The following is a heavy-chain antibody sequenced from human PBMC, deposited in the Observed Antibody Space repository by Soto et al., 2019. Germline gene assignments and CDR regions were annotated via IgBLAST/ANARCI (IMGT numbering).Heavy chain of an antibody. CDR1: GGTFSSYA. V-gene: IGHV1-69*01. D-gene: IGHD2-2*02. Sequence: QVQLVQSGAEVKKPGSSVKVSCKASGGTFSSYAISWVRQAPGQGLEWMGGIIPIFGTANYAQKFQGRVTITADESTSTADMELSSLRSEDTAVYYCALGYCSSTSCYTTYYYYYGMDVWGQGTTVTVSS. CDR3: ALGYCSSTSCYTTYYYYYGMDV. J-gene: IGHJ6*02. CDR2: IIPIFGTA.